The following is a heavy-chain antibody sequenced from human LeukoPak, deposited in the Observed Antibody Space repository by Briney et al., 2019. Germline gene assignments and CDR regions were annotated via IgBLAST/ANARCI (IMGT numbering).Heavy chain of an antibody. CDR3: ARGIDSRVFDI. D-gene: IGHD2-15*01. CDR2: ISSSGSTI. Sequence: PGGSLRLSCAASGFTFSSYEMNWVRQAPGKGLEWVSYISSSGSTIYYADSVKGRFTISRDNAKNTLYLQMYSLRAEDTAVYYCARGIDSRVFDIWGQGTMVTVSS. CDR1: GFTFSSYE. V-gene: IGHV3-48*03. J-gene: IGHJ3*02.